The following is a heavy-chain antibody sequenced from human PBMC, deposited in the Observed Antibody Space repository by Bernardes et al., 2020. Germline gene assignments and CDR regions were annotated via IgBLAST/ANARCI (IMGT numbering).Heavy chain of an antibody. J-gene: IGHJ4*02. CDR1: GFTFSSYG. Sequence: GGSLRLSCAASGFTFSSYGMHWVRQAPGKGLEWVAVISYDGSNKYYADSVKGRFTISRDNSKNTLYLQMNSLRAEDTAVYYCAKEAVPMVQENADYWGQGTLVTVSS. V-gene: IGHV3-30*18. D-gene: IGHD3-10*01. CDR2: ISYDGSNK. CDR3: AKEAVPMVQENADY.